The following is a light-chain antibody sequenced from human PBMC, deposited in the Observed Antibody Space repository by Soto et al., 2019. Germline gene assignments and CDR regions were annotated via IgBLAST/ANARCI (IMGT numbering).Light chain of an antibody. Sequence: QSALAQPASVSGSPGQSITISCTGTSSDVGGYNYVSWYQQHPGEAPKLMIYEVSNRPSGVSNRFSGSKSGNTASLTISGLQAEDEADYYCSSYTSSSTFVFGTGTKVTVL. CDR1: SSDVGGYNY. J-gene: IGLJ1*01. CDR2: EVS. CDR3: SSYTSSSTFV. V-gene: IGLV2-14*01.